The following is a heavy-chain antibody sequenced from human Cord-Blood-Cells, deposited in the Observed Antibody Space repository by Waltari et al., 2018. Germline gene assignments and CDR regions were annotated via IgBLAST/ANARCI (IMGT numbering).Heavy chain of an antibody. CDR3: ARRGDYYFDY. V-gene: IGHV5-51*01. CDR1: GYICTRSW. Sequence: EVQLVPCGAAVNQPGGSLKLSCQGFGYICTRSWIGGVREGAGNYTAWWGRQTRGRGQEWMSIIYHGDDDNRDSPSLQGQVTISADKSISTAYLQWSSLKASDAAMYCCARRGDYYFDYWGQGTLVTVSS. D-gene: IGHD2-21*02. J-gene: IGHJ4*02. CDR2: IYHGDDDN.